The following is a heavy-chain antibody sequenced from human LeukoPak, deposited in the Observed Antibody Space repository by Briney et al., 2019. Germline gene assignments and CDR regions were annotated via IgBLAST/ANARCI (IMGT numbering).Heavy chain of an antibody. V-gene: IGHV1-8*01. D-gene: IGHD3-10*01. CDR2: MNPNSGNT. CDR3: ARGRNTMVRGVLIY. Sequence: AASVKVSCKASGYTFTSYDINWVRQATGQGLEWMGWMNPNSGNTGYAQKFQGRVTMTRNTSISTAYMELSSLRSEDTAVYYCARGRNTMVRGVLIYWGQGTLVTVSS. J-gene: IGHJ4*02. CDR1: GYTFTSYD.